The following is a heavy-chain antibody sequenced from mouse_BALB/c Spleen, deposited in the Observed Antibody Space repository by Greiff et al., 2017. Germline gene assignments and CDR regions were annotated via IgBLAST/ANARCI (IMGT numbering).Heavy chain of an antibody. D-gene: IGHD2-4*01. CDR3: AREGGLRPWFAY. J-gene: IGHJ3*01. CDR1: GYAFTNYL. CDR2: INPGSGGT. Sequence: QVQLQQSGAELVRPGTSVKVSCKASGYAFTNYLIEWVKQRPGQGLEWIGVINPGSGGTNYNEKFKGKATLTADKSSSTAYMQLSSLTSDDSAVYYCAREGGLRPWFAYWGQGTLVTVSA. V-gene: IGHV1-54*01.